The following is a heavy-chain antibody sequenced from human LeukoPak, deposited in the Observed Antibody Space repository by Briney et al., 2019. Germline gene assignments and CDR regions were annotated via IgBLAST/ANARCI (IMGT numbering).Heavy chain of an antibody. CDR1: GGTFSSYA. CDR3: AVTWPLGYYYFDY. V-gene: IGHV1-69*05. CDR2: IIPIFGTA. Sequence: SVKLSCKASGGTFSSYAISWVRQAPGQGLEWMGRIIPIFGTANYAQKFQGRVTITTDESTSTAYMELSSLRSEDTAVYYCAVTWPLGYYYFDYWGQGTLVTVSS. J-gene: IGHJ4*02. D-gene: IGHD7-27*01.